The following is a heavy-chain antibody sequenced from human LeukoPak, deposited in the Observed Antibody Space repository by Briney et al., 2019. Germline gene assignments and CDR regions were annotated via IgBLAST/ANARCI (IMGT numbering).Heavy chain of an antibody. D-gene: IGHD2-15*01. J-gene: IGHJ6*03. V-gene: IGHV3-48*03. Sequence: GGSLRLSCAASGFTFSSYEMNWVRQAPGKGLEWVSYISSSGSTIYYADSVKGRFTISRDNAKNSLYLQMNSLRAEDTAVYYCARADRVCSGGSCYSFIYYYYYMDVWGKGTTVTISS. CDR2: ISSSGSTI. CDR1: GFTFSSYE. CDR3: ARADRVCSGGSCYSFIYYYYYMDV.